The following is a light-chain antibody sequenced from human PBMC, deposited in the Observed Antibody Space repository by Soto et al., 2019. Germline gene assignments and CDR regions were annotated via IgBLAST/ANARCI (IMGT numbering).Light chain of an antibody. Sequence: TQSPSSLAASVGDRATLSCRASQSVSSSYLAWYQQKPGQAPRLLIYGASSRATGIPDRFSGSGSGTDFALTISRLEPEYFAVYHCQQYGGSPWTFGQGTKVDIK. CDR2: GAS. CDR1: QSVSSSY. CDR3: QQYGGSPWT. J-gene: IGKJ1*01. V-gene: IGKV3-20*01.